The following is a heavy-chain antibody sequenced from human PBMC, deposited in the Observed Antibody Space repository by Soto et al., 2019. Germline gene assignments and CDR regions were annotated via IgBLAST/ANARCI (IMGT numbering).Heavy chain of an antibody. CDR2: MSGSGDSI. CDR1: GFTFSNYA. V-gene: IGHV3-23*01. CDR3: ATGRQMGY. D-gene: IGHD7-27*01. J-gene: IGHJ4*02. Sequence: DVQVLESGGDLVQPGESLRLSCAASGFTFSNYAMTWVRQAPGKGLAWVSTMSGSGDSIYYADSVKGRFTISRDNSKNTLYLQMNSLRADDWAVYYCATGRQMGYWGQGTLVIVSS.